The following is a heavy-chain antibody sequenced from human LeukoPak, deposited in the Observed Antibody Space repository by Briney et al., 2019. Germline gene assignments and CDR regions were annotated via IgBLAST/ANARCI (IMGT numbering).Heavy chain of an antibody. CDR3: ARDSYCSRTSCYLGDAFDI. D-gene: IGHD2-2*01. CDR1: GCTFTGYY. J-gene: IGHJ3*02. Sequence: ASVKVSCKASGCTFTGYYMHWVRQAPGQGLEWMGWISAYNGNTNYAQKLQGRVTMTTDTSTTTAYMELRSLRSDDTAIYFCARDSYCSRTSCYLGDAFDIWGQGTMVTVSS. CDR2: ISAYNGNT. V-gene: IGHV1-18*04.